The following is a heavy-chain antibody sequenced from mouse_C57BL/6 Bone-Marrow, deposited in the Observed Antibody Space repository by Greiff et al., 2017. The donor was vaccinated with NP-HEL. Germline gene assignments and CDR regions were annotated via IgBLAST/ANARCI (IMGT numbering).Heavy chain of an antibody. Sequence: EVQLQQSGPELVKPGASVKISCKASGYTFTDYYMNWVKQSHGKSLEWIGDINPNNGGTSYNQKFKGKATLTVDKSSSTAYMELRSLTSEDSAVYYCAELGNYYAMDYWGQGTSVTVSS. V-gene: IGHV1-26*01. CDR1: GYTFTDYY. D-gene: IGHD4-1*01. CDR3: AELGNYYAMDY. CDR2: INPNNGGT. J-gene: IGHJ4*01.